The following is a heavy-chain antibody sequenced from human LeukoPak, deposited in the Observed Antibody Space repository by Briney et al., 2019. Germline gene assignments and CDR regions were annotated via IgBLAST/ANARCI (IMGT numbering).Heavy chain of an antibody. J-gene: IGHJ3*02. Sequence: PGGSLRLSCAASGFTFSSYSMNWVRQAPGKGLEWVSSISSSSSYIYYADSVKGRFTISRDNAKNSLYLQMNSLRAEDTAVYYCARSADYLDGAFDIWGQGTMVTVSS. V-gene: IGHV3-21*01. CDR2: ISSSSSYI. CDR3: ARSADYLDGAFDI. D-gene: IGHD3-3*01. CDR1: GFTFSSYS.